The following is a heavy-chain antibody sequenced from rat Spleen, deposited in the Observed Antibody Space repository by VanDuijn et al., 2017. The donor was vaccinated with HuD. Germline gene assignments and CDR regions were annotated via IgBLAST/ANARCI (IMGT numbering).Heavy chain of an antibody. V-gene: IGHV5-31*01. CDR2: ITNASGRT. J-gene: IGHJ2*01. CDR3: TRGGLYYFDY. CDR1: GFTFNNYW. Sequence: EVQLVESGGGLVQPGRSLKLSCVASGFTFNNYWMTWIRQAPGKGLEWVASITNASGRTYYPDSVKGRFTISRDNAKSTLYLQMNSLRSEDTATYYCTRGGLYYFDYWGQGVMVTVSS.